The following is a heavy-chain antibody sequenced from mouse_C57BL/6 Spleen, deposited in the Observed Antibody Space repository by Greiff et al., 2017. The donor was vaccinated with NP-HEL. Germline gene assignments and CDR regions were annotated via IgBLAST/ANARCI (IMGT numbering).Heavy chain of an antibody. V-gene: IGHV1-18*01. Sequence: EVQLQQSGPELVKPGASVKISCKASGYTFNNSYMHWVKQRPGKGLEWIGRINPGNGDTNYNQKFKGKATITADKSSSTAYMQLRSLTSEDTAVYYCARRAVRDPFDYWGQGTTLTVSS. D-gene: IGHD3-3*01. CDR3: ARRAVRDPFDY. CDR2: INPGNGDT. CDR1: GYTFNNSY. J-gene: IGHJ2*01.